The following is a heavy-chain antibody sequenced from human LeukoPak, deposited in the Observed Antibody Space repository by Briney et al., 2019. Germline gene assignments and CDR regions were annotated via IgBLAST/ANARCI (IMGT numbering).Heavy chain of an antibody. D-gene: IGHD3-22*01. CDR1: GFTFSSYA. J-gene: IGHJ4*02. V-gene: IGHV3-23*01. CDR2: ISGSGGST. CDR3: AKDDLPTYYYDSSGYYDY. Sequence: PGGSLRLSCAASGFTFSSYAMSWVRQAPGKGLEWVSAISGSGGSTYYADSVKGRFTISRDNSKNTLYLQMNSLRAEDTAVYYCAKDDLPTYYYDSSGYYDYRGQGTLVTVSS.